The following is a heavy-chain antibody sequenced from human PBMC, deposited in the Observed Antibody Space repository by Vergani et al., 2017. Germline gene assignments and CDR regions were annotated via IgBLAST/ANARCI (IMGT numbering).Heavy chain of an antibody. D-gene: IGHD2-2*01. Sequence: QVQLVQSGSELKKPGASVKVSCKASGYTFTSYAMNWVRQAPGQGLEWMGWMNPNSGNTGYAQKFQGRVTITRNTSISTAYMELSSLRSEDTAVYYCARRYCSSTSCRGGYFQHWGQGTLVTVSS. CDR2: MNPNSGNT. V-gene: IGHV1-8*03. CDR3: ARRYCSSTSCRGGYFQH. J-gene: IGHJ1*01. CDR1: GYTFTSYA.